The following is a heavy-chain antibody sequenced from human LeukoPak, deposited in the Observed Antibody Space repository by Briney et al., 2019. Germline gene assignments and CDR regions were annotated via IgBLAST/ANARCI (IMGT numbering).Heavy chain of an antibody. CDR2: INHSGST. CDR3: ARVGYCSGGDCGSRGAPIDY. CDR1: GGSFSGYY. J-gene: IGHJ4*02. D-gene: IGHD2-15*01. Sequence: SETLSLTCAVYGGSFSGYYWSWIRQPPGKGLEWIGEINHSGSTNFNPSLKSRVAISVDPSKNQFSLKVNSLTAADTAVYFCARVGYCSGGDCGSRGAPIDYWGQGTLVTVSS. V-gene: IGHV4-34*01.